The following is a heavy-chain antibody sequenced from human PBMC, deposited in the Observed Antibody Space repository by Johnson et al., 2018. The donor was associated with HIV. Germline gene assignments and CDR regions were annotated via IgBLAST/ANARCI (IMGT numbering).Heavy chain of an antibody. V-gene: IGHV3-20*04. CDR3: ARAWYSSSAFDI. CDR2: INWNGGST. Sequence: VQLVESGGGLVQPGRSLRLSCAAAGFTSDDYGMSWVRQAPGKGLEWVSGINWNGGSTGYADSVKGRFTISRDNAKNSLYLQMNTLRAEDTALYYCARAWYSSSAFDIWGQGTMVTVSS. J-gene: IGHJ3*02. CDR1: GFTSDDYG. D-gene: IGHD6-6*01.